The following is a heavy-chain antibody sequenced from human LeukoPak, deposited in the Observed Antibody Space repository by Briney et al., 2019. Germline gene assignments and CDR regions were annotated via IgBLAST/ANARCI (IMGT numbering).Heavy chain of an antibody. J-gene: IGHJ3*02. V-gene: IGHV1-18*04. CDR1: GYTFTGYY. Sequence: ASVKVSCKASGYTFTGYYMHWVRQAPGQGLEWMGWISAYNGNTNYAQKLQGRVTMTTDTSTSTAYMELRSLRSDDTAVYYCARAIYYYDSSGIGEAFDIWGQGTMVTVSS. CDR3: ARAIYYYDSSGIGEAFDI. D-gene: IGHD3-22*01. CDR2: ISAYNGNT.